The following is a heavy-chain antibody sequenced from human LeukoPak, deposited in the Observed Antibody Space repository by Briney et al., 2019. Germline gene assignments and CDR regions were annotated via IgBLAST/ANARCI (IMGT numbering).Heavy chain of an antibody. CDR1: GGSISNYL. CDR3: ARGQYSGSCFDN. V-gene: IGHV4-59*01. Sequence: SETLSLTCTVSGGSISNYLWSWIRQPPGKGLEWIGYIYYSGSTNYNPSLKSRITILVDTSKNQFSLKVSSVTAADTAVYYCARGQYSGSCFDNWGQGSLVTVSS. J-gene: IGHJ4*02. CDR2: IYYSGST. D-gene: IGHD1-26*01.